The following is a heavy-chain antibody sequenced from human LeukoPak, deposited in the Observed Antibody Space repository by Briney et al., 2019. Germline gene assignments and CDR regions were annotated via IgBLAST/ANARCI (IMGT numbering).Heavy chain of an antibody. D-gene: IGHD6-13*01. CDR3: AKDLEVAAAQGNYFDY. CDR1: GFTFSSFA. CDR2: ISFDGSNK. Sequence: GGSLRLSCAASGFTFSSFAMHWVRQAPGKGLEWVALISFDGSNKNYEDSVKGRFTISRDISKNTLSLQMNSLRVEDTAVYYCAKDLEVAAAQGNYFDYWGQGTLVTVSS. V-gene: IGHV3-30*18. J-gene: IGHJ4*02.